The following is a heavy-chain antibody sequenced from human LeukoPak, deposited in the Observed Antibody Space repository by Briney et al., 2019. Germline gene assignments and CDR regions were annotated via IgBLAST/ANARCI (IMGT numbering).Heavy chain of an antibody. CDR1: GFSFSSSW. J-gene: IGHJ4*02. V-gene: IGHV3-74*01. CDR3: AKEPWFRDY. Sequence: GGSLRLSCAASGFSFSSSWMHWVRQAPGKGLMWVSRINDDETSTSYADSVKGRFTISRDNAKNTLYLQMNSLRAEDTAVYYCAKEPWFRDYWGQGTLVTVSS. CDR2: INDDETST. D-gene: IGHD3-10*01.